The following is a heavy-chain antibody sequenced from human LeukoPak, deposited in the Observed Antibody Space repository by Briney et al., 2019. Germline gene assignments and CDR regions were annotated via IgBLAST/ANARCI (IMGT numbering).Heavy chain of an antibody. CDR3: ARGFGTRGYELGYYFDY. V-gene: IGHV4-34*01. CDR1: GGSFSGYY. CDR2: INHSGGT. D-gene: IGHD5-12*01. J-gene: IGHJ4*02. Sequence: PSGTLSLTCAVYGGSFSGYYWSWIRQPPGKGLEWIGEINHSGGTNYNPSLKSRVTISADTSKNQLSLKPSSVTAADTAVYYCARGFGTRGYELGYYFDYWGQGTLVTVSS.